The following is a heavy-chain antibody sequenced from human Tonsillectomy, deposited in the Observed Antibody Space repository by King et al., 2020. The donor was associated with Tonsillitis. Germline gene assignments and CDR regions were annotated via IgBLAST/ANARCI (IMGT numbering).Heavy chain of an antibody. CDR1: GVTFSSYD. J-gene: IGHJ4*02. D-gene: IGHD3-22*01. CDR2: LSGNGGST. V-gene: IGHV3-23*04. CDR3: AKAITMIVVVILDY. Sequence: VQRVESGGGLVQPGGSLRLSCAASGVTFSSYDMSWVLQAPGEGLEWVSALSGNGGSTYYADSVKGRFTSSRDNYKNTLYLQMNSLRAEDTAVYYCAKAITMIVVVILDYWGQGTLVTVSS.